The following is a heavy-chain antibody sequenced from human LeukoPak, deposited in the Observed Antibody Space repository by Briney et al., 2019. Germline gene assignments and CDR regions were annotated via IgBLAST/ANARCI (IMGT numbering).Heavy chain of an antibody. CDR3: ASNPTYYYDSSGYNWFDP. Sequence: ASVKVSCKASGYIFTSYGISWVRQAPGQGLEWMGWISAYNGNTNYAQKLQGRVTMTTDTSTSTAYMELRSLRSDDTAVYYCASNPTYYYDSSGYNWFDPWGQGTLVTVSS. J-gene: IGHJ5*02. D-gene: IGHD3-22*01. V-gene: IGHV1-18*01. CDR1: GYIFTSYG. CDR2: ISAYNGNT.